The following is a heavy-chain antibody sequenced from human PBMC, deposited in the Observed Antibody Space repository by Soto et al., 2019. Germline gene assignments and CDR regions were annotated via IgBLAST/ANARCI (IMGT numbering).Heavy chain of an antibody. Sequence: QVQLVESGGGVVQPGRSLRLSCAASGFTFSSYGMHWVRQAPGKGLEWVAVISYDGSNKYYADSVKGRFTISRDNSKNTLYLQMNSLRTEDTAVYYCATTPAARLPLDYYYYYMDVWGKGTTVTVSS. D-gene: IGHD6-6*01. V-gene: IGHV3-30*03. CDR2: ISYDGSNK. CDR3: ATTPAARLPLDYYYYYMDV. J-gene: IGHJ6*03. CDR1: GFTFSSYG.